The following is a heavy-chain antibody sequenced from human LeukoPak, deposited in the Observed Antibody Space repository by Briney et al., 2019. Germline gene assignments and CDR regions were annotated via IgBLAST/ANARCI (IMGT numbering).Heavy chain of an antibody. CDR1: GFTFRSYW. CDR3: ARGQDYGMDV. J-gene: IGHJ6*02. CDR2: IKEDGSEK. Sequence: GGSLRLSCAASGFTFRSYWMSWVRQAPGKGLEWVANIKEDGSEKYHVESVKGRFTISRDNSKNTLYLQMNSLRAEDTAVYYCARGQDYGMDVWGQGTTVTVSS. V-gene: IGHV3-7*01.